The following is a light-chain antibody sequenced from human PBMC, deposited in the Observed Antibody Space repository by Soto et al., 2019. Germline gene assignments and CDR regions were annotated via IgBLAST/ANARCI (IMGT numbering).Light chain of an antibody. CDR1: QSVSSSY. V-gene: IGKV3-20*01. CDR3: QQYGSSPWT. J-gene: IGKJ1*01. Sequence: EIVWTQSPGTLSLSPGERATLSCRASQSVSSSYLAWYQQKPGQATRLLIYGASSRATGIPDRFSGSGSGTDFTLTISRLEPEDFAVYYCQQYGSSPWTFGQGTKVEIK. CDR2: GAS.